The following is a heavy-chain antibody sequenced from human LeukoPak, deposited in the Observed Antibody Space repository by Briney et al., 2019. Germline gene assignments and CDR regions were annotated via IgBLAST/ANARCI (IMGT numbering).Heavy chain of an antibody. CDR1: GFTFSNYE. V-gene: IGHV3-48*01. CDR3: ARDPLSSSSFDL. J-gene: IGHJ4*02. D-gene: IGHD6-13*01. CDR2: ISSRSATI. Sequence: GGSLRLSCAASGFTFSNYEMHWVRQAPGKGLEWVSYISSRSATIYYADSVKGRFTISRDNAKNSLYLQMNSLRAEDTAVYYCARDPLSSSSFDLWGQGTLVTVSS.